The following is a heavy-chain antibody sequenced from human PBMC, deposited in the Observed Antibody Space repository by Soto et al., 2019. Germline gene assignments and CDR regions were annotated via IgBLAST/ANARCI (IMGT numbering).Heavy chain of an antibody. CDR1: GYTFTSYA. CDR3: ARAWYQLVSTWFDP. Sequence: QVQLVQSGAEVKKPGASVKVSCKASGYTFTSYAMHWVRQPPGQRLEWMGWINAGNGNTKYSQKFQGRVIITGDTSASTVYMQLSNLRSEDTAVYYCARAWYQLVSTWFDPWGQGTQVTVSS. CDR2: INAGNGNT. J-gene: IGHJ5*02. V-gene: IGHV1-3*01. D-gene: IGHD2-2*01.